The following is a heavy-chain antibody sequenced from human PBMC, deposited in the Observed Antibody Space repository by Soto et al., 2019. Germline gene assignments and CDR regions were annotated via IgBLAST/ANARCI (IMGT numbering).Heavy chain of an antibody. CDR3: ARDSTSVETYYYGSGSYYRGWFDP. V-gene: IGHV1-69*08. J-gene: IGHJ5*02. CDR1: GGTFSSYT. CDR2: IIPILGIA. D-gene: IGHD3-10*01. Sequence: QVQLVQSGAEVKKPGSSVKVSCKASGGTFSSYTISWVRQAPGQGLEWMGRIIPILGIANYAQKFQGRVTITADKSTSTAYMELSSLRSEDTAVYYCARDSTSVETYYYGSGSYYRGWFDPWGQGTLVTVSS.